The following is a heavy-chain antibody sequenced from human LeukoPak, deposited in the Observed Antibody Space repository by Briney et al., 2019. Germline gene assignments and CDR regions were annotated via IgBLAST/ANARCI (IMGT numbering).Heavy chain of an antibody. CDR2: ISGSGGST. Sequence: GGSLRLSCAASGFTFSSYGMSWVRQAPGKGLEWVSAISGSGGSTYYADSVKGRFTISRDNSKNTLYLQMNSLRAEDTAVYYCARWTQGVNDAFDIWGQGTMVTVSS. V-gene: IGHV3-23*01. CDR1: GFTFSSYG. J-gene: IGHJ3*02. CDR3: ARWTQGVNDAFDI. D-gene: IGHD3/OR15-3a*01.